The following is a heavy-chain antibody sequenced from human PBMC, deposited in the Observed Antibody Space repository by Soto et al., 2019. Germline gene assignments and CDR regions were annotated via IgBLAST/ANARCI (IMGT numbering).Heavy chain of an antibody. J-gene: IGHJ4*02. D-gene: IGHD4-17*01. CDR3: ARESLGGAVTN. V-gene: IGHV3-53*01. CDR1: VFTVSSNY. Sequence: GGSLRLSCAASVFTVSSNYMSFVRQAPGKGLEWVSVIYSGGSTYYADSVKGRFTISRDNSKNTLYLQMNSLRAEDTAVYYCARESLGGAVTNWGQGTPVTVSS. CDR2: IYSGGST.